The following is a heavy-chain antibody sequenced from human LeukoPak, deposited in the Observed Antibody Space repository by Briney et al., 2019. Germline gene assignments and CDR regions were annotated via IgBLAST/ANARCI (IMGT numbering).Heavy chain of an antibody. D-gene: IGHD3-10*01. CDR2: ISGSGGST. Sequence: GGSLRLSCAASGFTFSSYAMSWVRQAPGKGLEWVSAISGSGGSTYYADSVKGRFTISRDNSKNTLYLQMNSLRAEDTAVYYCAKGIGYYGSGSTDYWGQGTLVTVSS. CDR1: GFTFSSYA. V-gene: IGHV3-23*01. J-gene: IGHJ4*02. CDR3: AKGIGYYGSGSTDY.